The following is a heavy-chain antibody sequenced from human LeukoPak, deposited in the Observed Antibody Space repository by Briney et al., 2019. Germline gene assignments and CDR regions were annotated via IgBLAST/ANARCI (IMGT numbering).Heavy chain of an antibody. CDR1: GFTFSSYW. Sequence: GGSLRLSCAASGFTFSSYWMHWVRQAPGKGLVWVSRINSDGSSTSDADSVKGRFTISRDNAKNTLYLQMNSLRAEDTAVYYCARVYGGVIIPPHFDYWGQGTLVTVSS. V-gene: IGHV3-74*01. D-gene: IGHD3-10*01. CDR3: ARVYGGVIIPPHFDY. CDR2: INSDGSST. J-gene: IGHJ4*02.